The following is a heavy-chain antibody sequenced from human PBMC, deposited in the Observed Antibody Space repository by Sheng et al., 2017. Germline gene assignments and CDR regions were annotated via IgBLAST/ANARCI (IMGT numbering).Heavy chain of an antibody. D-gene: IGHD3-10*01. CDR2: INHRGRT. V-gene: IGHV4-34*01. J-gene: IGHJ5*02. CDR3: ARFREQSVRYYWFDP. Sequence: QVRLQQWGAGLLKPSETLSLTYAVYGGSLNGYDWTWIRQPPGKGLEWIGEINHRGRTNYNPSLKSRVTISVDTSKNQFSLKLSSVTAADTAVFYCARFREQSVRYYWFDPWGQGNPGSSSPQ. CDR1: GGSLNGYD.